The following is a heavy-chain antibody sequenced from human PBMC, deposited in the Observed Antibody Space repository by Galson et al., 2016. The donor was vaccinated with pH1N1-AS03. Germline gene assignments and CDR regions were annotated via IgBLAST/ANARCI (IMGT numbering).Heavy chain of an antibody. D-gene: IGHD1-26*01. V-gene: IGHV3-33*08. CDR3: ARADSGREFDY. J-gene: IGHJ4*02. CDR2: IWYDGSTK. CDR1: GFSFNTYG. Sequence: SLRLSCAASGFSFNTYGMHWVRQAPGKGLEWVAVIWYDGSTKYYGDSVKGRFIISRDNPRNTVYLQMKSLRAEDTAVYYCARADSGREFDYWGQGTLVTVSS.